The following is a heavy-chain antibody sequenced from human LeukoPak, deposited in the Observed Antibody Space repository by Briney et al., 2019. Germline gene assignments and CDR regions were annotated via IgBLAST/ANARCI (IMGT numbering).Heavy chain of an antibody. CDR3: ARERRYCSSTSCYGTYYYYYGMDV. CDR2: IIPIFGTA. J-gene: IGHJ6*04. Sequence: SVKVSCKASGGTFSGYAISWVRQAPGQGLEWMGGIIPIFGTANYAQKFQGRVTITADKSTSTAYMELSSLRSEDTAVYYCARERRYCSSTSCYGTYYYYYGMDVWGKGTTVTVSS. V-gene: IGHV1-69*06. D-gene: IGHD2-2*01. CDR1: GGTFSGYA.